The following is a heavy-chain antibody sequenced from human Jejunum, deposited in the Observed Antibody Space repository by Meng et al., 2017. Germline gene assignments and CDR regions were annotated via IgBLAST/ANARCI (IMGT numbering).Heavy chain of an antibody. J-gene: IGHJ6*02. Sequence: GESLKISCAASGFSVSDNYISWVRQAPGKGLEWVSIIYSGGRTHYTDSVKGRFTISRENSKNTLYLQMDSLRGDDTALYYCARVNQDYYGMDVWGQGNTVTGSS. D-gene: IGHD2-21*01. CDR2: IYSGGRT. CDR1: GFSVSDNY. CDR3: ARVNQDYYGMDV. V-gene: IGHV3-53*05.